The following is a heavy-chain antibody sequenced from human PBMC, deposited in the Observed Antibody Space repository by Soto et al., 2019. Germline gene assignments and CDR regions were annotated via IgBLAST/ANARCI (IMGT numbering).Heavy chain of an antibody. D-gene: IGHD5-12*01. V-gene: IGHV4-59*01. J-gene: IGHJ4*02. CDR3: ARLSEVATVDY. CDR1: GGTIGSYY. CDR2: IYYSGST. Sequence: SETLSLTCTVSGGTIGSYYWSWIRQPPGKGLEWIGYIYYSGSTNYNPSLKSRVTISVDTSKNQFSLKLSSVTAADTAVYYCARLSEVATVDYWGQGTLVTVSS.